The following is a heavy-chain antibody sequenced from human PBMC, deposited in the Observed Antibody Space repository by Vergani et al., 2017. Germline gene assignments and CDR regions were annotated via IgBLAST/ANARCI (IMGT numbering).Heavy chain of an antibody. D-gene: IGHD6-25*01. CDR1: GYTFTGYY. Sequence: QVQLVQSGAEGKKPGASLKVSCKASGYTFTGYYMHWVRQAPGQGLEWMGWINPNSGGTNYAQKFQGRVTMTRDTSISTAYMELSRLRSDDTAVYYGARGCREGEGGKIAAASTLYVQRWGQGTLVIVSA. CDR2: INPNSGGT. J-gene: IGHJ1*01. CDR3: ARGCREGEGGKIAAASTLYVQR. V-gene: IGHV1-2*02.